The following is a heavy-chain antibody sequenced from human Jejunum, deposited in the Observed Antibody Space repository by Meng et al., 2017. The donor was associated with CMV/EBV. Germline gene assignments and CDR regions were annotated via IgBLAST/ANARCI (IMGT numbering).Heavy chain of an antibody. CDR1: GYTFTTNK. J-gene: IGHJ4*02. V-gene: IGHV7-4-1*02. CDR3: ARDGLSGRYFDY. Sequence: CKTSGYTFTTNKIIWVRQAPGQGPEWMGWIDTYTGNPTYAQDFTGRFVFSLDTSVNTAYLQISSLKAEDTAVYYCARDGLSGRYFDYWGQGTLVTVSS. CDR2: IDTYTGNP. D-gene: IGHD1-26*01.